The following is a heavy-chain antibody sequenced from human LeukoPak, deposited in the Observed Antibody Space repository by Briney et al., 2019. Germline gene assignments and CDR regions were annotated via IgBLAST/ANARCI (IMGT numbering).Heavy chain of an antibody. V-gene: IGHV3-21*01. CDR2: ISSSSSYI. J-gene: IGHJ4*02. D-gene: IGHD3-9*01. CDR1: GFTFRSYS. Sequence: GGSLRLSCEASGFTFRSYSMNWVRQAPGKGLEWVSSISSSSSYIYYADSVKGRFTISRDNAKNSLYLQMNSLRAEDTAVYYCARGDWLLDYWGQGTLVTVSS. CDR3: ARGDWLLDY.